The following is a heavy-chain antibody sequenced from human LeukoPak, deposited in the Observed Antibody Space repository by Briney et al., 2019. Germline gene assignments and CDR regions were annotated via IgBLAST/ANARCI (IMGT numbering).Heavy chain of an antibody. J-gene: IGHJ6*03. CDR1: GGSISSYY. CDR3: ARLVQPLPAAVYYYYYMDV. CDR2: IYTSGST. Sequence: SETLSLTCTVSGGSISSYYWSWIRQPPGKGLEWIGYIYTSGSTNYNPSLKSRVTISVDTSKNQFSLKLSSVTAADTAVYYCARLVQPLPAAVYYYYYMDVWGKGTTVTVSS. V-gene: IGHV4-4*09. D-gene: IGHD2-2*01.